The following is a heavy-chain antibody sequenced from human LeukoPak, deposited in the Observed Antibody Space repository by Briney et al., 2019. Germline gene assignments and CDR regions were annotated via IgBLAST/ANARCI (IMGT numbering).Heavy chain of an antibody. CDR2: ISAYNGNT. D-gene: IGHD6-6*01. Sequence: ASVKVSCKASGYTFTSYGISWVRQAPGQGLGWMGWISAYNGNTNYAQKLQGRVTMTTDTSTSTAYMELRSLRSDDTAVYYCARVGRIAARSPYYFDYWGQGTLVTVSS. V-gene: IGHV1-18*01. CDR3: ARVGRIAARSPYYFDY. CDR1: GYTFTSYG. J-gene: IGHJ4*02.